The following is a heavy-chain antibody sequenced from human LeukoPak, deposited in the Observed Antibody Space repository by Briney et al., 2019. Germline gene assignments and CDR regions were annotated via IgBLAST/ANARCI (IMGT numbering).Heavy chain of an antibody. J-gene: IGHJ6*03. V-gene: IGHV3-23*01. D-gene: IGHD1-7*01. CDR2: ISGSGGST. Sequence: QPGGSLRLSCAASGFTFSSYAMRWVRQAPGKGREWVSAISGSGGSTYYADSVKGRFTISRDNSKNTLYLQMNSLRAEDTAVYFCARDGAPSWNYYYDYYYMDVWGKGTTVTVSS. CDR3: ARDGAPSWNYYYDYYYMDV. CDR1: GFTFSSYA.